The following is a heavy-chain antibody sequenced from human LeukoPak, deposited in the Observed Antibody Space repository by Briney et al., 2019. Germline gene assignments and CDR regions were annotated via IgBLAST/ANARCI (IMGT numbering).Heavy chain of an antibody. V-gene: IGHV1-2*02. Sequence: GASVKVSCKASGYTFTGLFLNWVRQAPGQGLKWMGWINPNSGGTNYAQNFQGRVTMTRDTSISTAYMELSRLRSDDTAVYYCARGTSSGWFNFDYWGQGTLVTVSS. CDR3: ARGTSSGWFNFDY. CDR1: GYTFTGLF. CDR2: INPNSGGT. D-gene: IGHD6-19*01. J-gene: IGHJ4*02.